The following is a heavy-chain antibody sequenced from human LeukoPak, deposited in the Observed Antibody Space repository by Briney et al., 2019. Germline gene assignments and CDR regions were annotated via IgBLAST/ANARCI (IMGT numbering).Heavy chain of an antibody. CDR3: ARDTHYYGSGSPAFDL. Sequence: PGGSLRLSCEASGFPFSGYNLHWVRQAPGKGLEWVALVSHDGPSKYYADSVKGRFTISRDNAKNSLYLQLNSLRAEDTALYYCARDTHYYGSGSPAFDLWGRGTMVTVSS. J-gene: IGHJ3*01. CDR2: VSHDGPSK. D-gene: IGHD3-10*01. CDR1: GFPFSGYN. V-gene: IGHV3-30*04.